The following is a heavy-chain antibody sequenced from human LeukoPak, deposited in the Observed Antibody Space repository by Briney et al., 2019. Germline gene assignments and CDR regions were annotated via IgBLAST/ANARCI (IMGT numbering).Heavy chain of an antibody. CDR2: IYYSGST. J-gene: IGHJ6*03. CDR1: GGSISNSSYY. V-gene: IGHV4-61*01. Sequence: PSETLSLTCTVSGGSISNSSYYWSWIRQPPGKGLEWIGYIYYSGSTNYNPSLKSRVTISVDTSKNQFSLKLSSVTAADTAVYYCARVYGDYPYYYYYYMDVWGKGTTVTISS. CDR3: ARVYGDYPYYYYYYMDV. D-gene: IGHD4-17*01.